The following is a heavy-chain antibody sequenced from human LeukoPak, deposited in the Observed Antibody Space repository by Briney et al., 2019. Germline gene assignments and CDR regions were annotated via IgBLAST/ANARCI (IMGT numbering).Heavy chain of an antibody. CDR3: AGGRLGDY. V-gene: IGHV3-64*01. CDR2: ITRDGNGT. D-gene: IGHD3-16*01. CDR1: GFTFSNYA. Sequence: GGSLRLSCAASGFTFSNYAMNWVRQAPGKGLEYLSAITRDGNGTYLASAVKGRFTIFRDNSKNTVFLQMGSLRVEDTAVYYCAGGRLGDYWGHGTLVTVSS. J-gene: IGHJ4*01.